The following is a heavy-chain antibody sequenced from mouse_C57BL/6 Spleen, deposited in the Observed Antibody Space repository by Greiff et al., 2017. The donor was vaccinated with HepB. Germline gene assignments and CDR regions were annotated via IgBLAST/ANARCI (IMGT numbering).Heavy chain of an antibody. CDR1: GFTFSSYA. CDR2: ISSGGDYI. D-gene: IGHD3-1*01. V-gene: IGHV5-9-1*02. Sequence: EVQLVESGEGLVKPGGSLKLSCAASGFTFSSYAMSWVRQTPEKRLEWVAYISSGGDYIYYADTVKGRFTISRDNTRNTLYLQMSSLKSEDTAMYYCTREGYSFYAMDYWGQGTSVTVSS. CDR3: TREGYSFYAMDY. J-gene: IGHJ4*01.